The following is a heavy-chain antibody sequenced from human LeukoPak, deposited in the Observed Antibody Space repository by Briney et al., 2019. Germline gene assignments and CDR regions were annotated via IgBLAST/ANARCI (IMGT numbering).Heavy chain of an antibody. CDR2: ISSDGSDK. J-gene: IGHJ4*02. V-gene: IGHV3-30*18. Sequence: PGGSLRLSCAASGFTFSTYGMHWVRQAPGKGLEWVAFISSDGSDKYYTDSVKGRFTISRDNSKNTLYLQMSSLRAEDTALYYCAKERLGATTPNPDYWGQGTLVTVSS. CDR3: AKERLGATTPNPDY. D-gene: IGHD1-26*01. CDR1: GFTFSTYG.